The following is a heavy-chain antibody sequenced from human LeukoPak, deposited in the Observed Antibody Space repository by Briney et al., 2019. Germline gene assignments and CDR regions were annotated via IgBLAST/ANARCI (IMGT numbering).Heavy chain of an antibody. CDR2: ISSSSSYI. V-gene: IGHV3-21*01. D-gene: IGHD2-2*01. CDR1: GFTFSSYS. Sequence: GGSLRLSCAASGFTFSSYSMNWVRQAPGKGLEWVSCISSSSSYIYYADSVKGRFSISRDNAKNSLYVQMNSLRAEDTALYYCARELTRQDDIVLVPAAMVYWDQGTLVTVSS. J-gene: IGHJ4*02. CDR3: ARELTRQDDIVLVPAAMVY.